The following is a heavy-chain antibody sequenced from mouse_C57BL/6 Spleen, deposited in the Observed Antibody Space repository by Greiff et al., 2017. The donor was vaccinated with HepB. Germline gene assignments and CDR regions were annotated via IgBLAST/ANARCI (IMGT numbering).Heavy chain of an antibody. CDR1: GYTFTSYG. Sequence: VQLQQSGAELARPGASVKLSCKASGYTFTSYGISWVKQRTGQGLEWIGEIYPRSGNTYYNEKFKGKATLTADKSSSTANMELRSLTSEDSAVYFCAPFYYDYDDPAWFAYWGQGTLVTVSA. V-gene: IGHV1-81*01. CDR2: IYPRSGNT. D-gene: IGHD2-4*01. J-gene: IGHJ3*01. CDR3: APFYYDYDDPAWFAY.